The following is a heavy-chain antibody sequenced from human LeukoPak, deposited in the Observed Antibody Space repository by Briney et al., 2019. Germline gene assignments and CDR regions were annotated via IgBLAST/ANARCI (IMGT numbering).Heavy chain of an antibody. Sequence: SVKVSCKASGGTFISYAISWVRQAPGQGLEWMGGIIPIFGTANYAQKFQGRVTITADESTSTAYMELSSLRSEDTAVYYCARTWEPSYYYYGMDVWGQGTTVTVSS. CDR2: IIPIFGTA. CDR1: GGTFISYA. CDR3: ARTWEPSYYYYGMDV. J-gene: IGHJ6*02. V-gene: IGHV1-69*13. D-gene: IGHD1-26*01.